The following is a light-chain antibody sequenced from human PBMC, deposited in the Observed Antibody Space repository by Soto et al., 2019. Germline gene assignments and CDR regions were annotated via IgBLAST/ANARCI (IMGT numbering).Light chain of an antibody. CDR2: DVS. CDR1: SSDVGGYNY. V-gene: IGLV2-14*01. CDR3: SSYTSSSILGYV. J-gene: IGLJ1*01. Sequence: QSALTQPASVSGSPGQSITISCTGTSSDVGGYNYVSWYQQHPGKAPKLMIYDVSNRPSGVSNRFSGSKSGNTASLTISGLQAEDEADYYCSSYTSSSILGYVLGTGTKAPS.